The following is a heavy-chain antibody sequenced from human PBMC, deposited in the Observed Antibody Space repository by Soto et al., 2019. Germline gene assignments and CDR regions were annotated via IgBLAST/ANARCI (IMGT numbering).Heavy chain of an antibody. CDR3: AKVAPFILGSPF. J-gene: IGHJ4*02. D-gene: IGHD2-21*01. V-gene: IGHV3-48*03. CDR1: GFDFSGSE. Sequence: GGSLRLSCTASGFDFSGSEMNWFRQAPGKGLEWVAYITGSGGAMFHADSLKGRFSISRDNSKNSLFLEMNNLTADDAGVYYCAKVAPFILGSPFWGQGTLVTVS. CDR2: ITGSGGAM.